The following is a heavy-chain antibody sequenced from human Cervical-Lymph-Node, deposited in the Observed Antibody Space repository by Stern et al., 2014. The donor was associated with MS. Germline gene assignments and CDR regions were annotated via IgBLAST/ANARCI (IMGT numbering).Heavy chain of an antibody. CDR1: GDTFTTYA. V-gene: IGHV1-69*06. Sequence: QLVQSGTGVKKPGSSVTVSCKASGDTFTTYAISWVRQAPGQGPEWMGGITPIFNAADYAQKFQGRLTITADRSRSTAYMELSSLTSEDTAVYYCTREVGSLAMDVWGQGTTVIVSS. D-gene: IGHD1-1*01. CDR2: ITPIFNAA. J-gene: IGHJ6*01. CDR3: TREVGSLAMDV.